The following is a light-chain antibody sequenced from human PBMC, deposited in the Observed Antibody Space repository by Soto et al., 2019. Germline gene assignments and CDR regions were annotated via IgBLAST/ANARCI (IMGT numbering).Light chain of an antibody. CDR2: DAS. CDR1: QSVSSY. J-gene: IGKJ4*01. CDR3: QQRSNWPPSLT. V-gene: IGKV3-11*01. Sequence: EIVLTQSPATLSLSPGERATLSCRASQSVSSYLAWYQQKPGQAPRLLIYDASNRATGIPARFSGSGSGTEFTLTISGLEPEDFAVYYCQQRSNWPPSLTFGGGTKVEIK.